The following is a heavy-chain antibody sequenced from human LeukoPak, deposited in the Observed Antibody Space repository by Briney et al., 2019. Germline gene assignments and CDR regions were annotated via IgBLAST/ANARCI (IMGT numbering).Heavy chain of an antibody. J-gene: IGHJ4*02. D-gene: IGHD2-15*01. CDR2: TSGSGGSI. CDR3: AKDPYGSATYFDY. CDR1: GFTFSSYA. Sequence: PGGSLRLSCAASGFTFSSYAMSWVRQAPGKGLEWVSATSGSGGSISYADSVEGRFTISRDNSKNTLYLQMNSLRAEDTAVYYCAKDPYGSATYFDYWGQGTLVTASS. V-gene: IGHV3-23*01.